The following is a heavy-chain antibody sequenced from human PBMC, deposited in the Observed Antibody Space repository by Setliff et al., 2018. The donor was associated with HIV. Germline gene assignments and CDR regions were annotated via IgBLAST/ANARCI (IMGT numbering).Heavy chain of an antibody. J-gene: IGHJ6*03. CDR2: FSYRGGT. D-gene: IGHD2-21*01. CDR1: GVSVTSHF. CDR3: SSTPALVFGDYYYYYYMDV. Sequence: SETLSLTCAVSGVSVTSHFWSWIRQPPGKGLEWIGYFSYRGGTNYNPSLKSRVTISVDTSKEQVSLKLSSVTAADTAVYYCSSTPALVFGDYYYYYYMDVWGEGTTVTVSS. V-gene: IGHV4-59*02.